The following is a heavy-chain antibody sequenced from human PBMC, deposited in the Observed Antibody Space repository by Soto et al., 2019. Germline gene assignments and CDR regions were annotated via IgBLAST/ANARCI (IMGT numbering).Heavy chain of an antibody. CDR1: GFTFSSYS. V-gene: IGHV3-21*01. CDR2: ISSSSSYI. D-gene: IGHD6-19*01. J-gene: IGHJ4*02. CDR3: ARGARSSGSFDY. Sequence: GGSLRLSCAASGFTFSSYSMNWVRQAPGKGLEWVSSISSSSSYIYYADSVKGRFTISRDNAKNSLYLQMNSLRAEDTAVYYCARGARSSGSFDYWGQGTLVTVSS.